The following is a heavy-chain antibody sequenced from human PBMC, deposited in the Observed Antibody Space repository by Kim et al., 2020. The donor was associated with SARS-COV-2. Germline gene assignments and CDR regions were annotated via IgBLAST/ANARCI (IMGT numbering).Heavy chain of an antibody. J-gene: IGHJ6*02. D-gene: IGHD1-1*01. V-gene: IGHV1-2*06. CDR1: GYTFTGYY. Sequence: ASVKVSCKASGYTFTGYYMHWVRQAPGQGLEWMGRINPNSGGTNYAQKFQGRVTMTRDTSISTAYMELSRLRSDDTAVYYCASPVRHSYYYGMDVWGQGTTVTVSS. CDR2: INPNSGGT. CDR3: ASPVRHSYYYGMDV.